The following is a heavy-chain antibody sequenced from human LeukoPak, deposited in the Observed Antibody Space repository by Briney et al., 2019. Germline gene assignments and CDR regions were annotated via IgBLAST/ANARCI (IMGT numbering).Heavy chain of an antibody. Sequence: GGSLRLSCAASGFTFSSYGMHWVRQAPGKGLEWVAFIRYDGSNKYYADSVKGRFTISRDNSKNTLYLQMNSLRAEDTAVYYCAKDSPPLGELSTYSDYWGQGTLVTVSS. D-gene: IGHD3-16*02. V-gene: IGHV3-30*02. CDR3: AKDSPPLGELSTYSDY. CDR2: IRYDGSNK. CDR1: GFTFSSYG. J-gene: IGHJ4*02.